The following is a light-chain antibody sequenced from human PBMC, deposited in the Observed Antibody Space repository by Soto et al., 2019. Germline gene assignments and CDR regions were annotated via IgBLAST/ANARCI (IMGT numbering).Light chain of an antibody. J-gene: IGKJ1*01. Sequence: DIQMTQSPSTLSGSVGDRVTITCRASQSITTYLNWYQQTSGEAPKLLIYAAARLQTGVPSRFTGSGSATEFTLTISSLQSEDFALYYCQQYNNWPPTWTFGQGTKVDI. V-gene: IGKV1-39*01. CDR1: QSITTY. CDR3: QQYNNWPPTWT. CDR2: AAA.